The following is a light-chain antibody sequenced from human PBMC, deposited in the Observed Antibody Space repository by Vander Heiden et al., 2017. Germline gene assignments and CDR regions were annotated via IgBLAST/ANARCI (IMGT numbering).Light chain of an antibody. CDR3: AAWDDSLSAVV. Sequence: QSVLTHPPSASGAPGKNVTISCSGSNSDIGSHYVYWFQHLPGTAPKLLIYRHNQRSSGVPDRFSGSKSGTSASLAISGLRSEDEADYYCAAWDDSLSAVVFGGGTKLTVL. V-gene: IGLV1-47*01. J-gene: IGLJ2*01. CDR2: RHN. CDR1: NSDIGSHY.